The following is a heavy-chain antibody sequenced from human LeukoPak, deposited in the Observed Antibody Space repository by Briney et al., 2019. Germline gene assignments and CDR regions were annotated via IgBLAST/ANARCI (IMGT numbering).Heavy chain of an antibody. D-gene: IGHD6-13*01. J-gene: IGHJ4*02. V-gene: IGHV4-59*08. CDR1: GGSISNYH. CDR3: ARQGRYMAAADTPNFDY. Sequence: SETLSLTCTVSGGSISNYHWSWIRQPPGKGLEWIGYIYYNGGTNYNPSLKSRVTISVDTSKNQFSLNLNSVTAADTAVYYCARQGRYMAAADTPNFDYWGQGTLVTVSS. CDR2: IYYNGGT.